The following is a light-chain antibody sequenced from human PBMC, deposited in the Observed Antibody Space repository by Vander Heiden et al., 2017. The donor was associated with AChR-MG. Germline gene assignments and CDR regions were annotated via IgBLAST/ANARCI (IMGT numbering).Light chain of an antibody. Sequence: EIRLTRSLATLSLFQGERATLSCRAGQSVPSDYLAWYQQKPGQAPRLLIYSASTRATGIPDRFSGSGSGTDFTLTISRLEPEDFAVYHCQQYGSSPPYTFGQGTKLEI. CDR1: QSVPSDY. CDR3: QQYGSSPPYT. CDR2: SAS. V-gene: IGKV3-20*01. J-gene: IGKJ2*01.